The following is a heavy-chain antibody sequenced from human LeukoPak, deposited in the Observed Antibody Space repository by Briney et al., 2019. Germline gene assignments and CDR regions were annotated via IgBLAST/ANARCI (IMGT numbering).Heavy chain of an antibody. CDR2: ISGGGGST. CDR3: ARVPSGCYACDFDY. V-gene: IGHV3-23*01. D-gene: IGHD2-2*01. J-gene: IGHJ4*02. CDR1: GFTFSTHA. Sequence: GGSLRLSCAASGFTFSTHAMNWVRQAPGKGLEWVSTISGGGGSTYYADSVKGRFSISRDNSQNTLYLQMNSLRAEDTALYYCARVPSGCYACDFDYWGQGTLVTVSS.